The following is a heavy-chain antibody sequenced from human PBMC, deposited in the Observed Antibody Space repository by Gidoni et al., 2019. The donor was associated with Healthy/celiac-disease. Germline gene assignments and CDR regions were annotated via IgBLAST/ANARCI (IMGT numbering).Heavy chain of an antibody. V-gene: IGHV4-34*01. J-gene: IGHJ4*02. CDR3: ARRPRGNYYDSSGYYSTWRGFDY. Sequence: QVQLQQWGAGLLKPSETLSLTCAVYGGSFSGYYWSWIRQPPGKGLEWIGEINHSGSTNYNPSLKSRVTISVDTSKNQFSLKLSSVTAADTAVYYCARRPRGNYYDSSGYYSTWRGFDYWGQGTLVTVSS. D-gene: IGHD3-22*01. CDR2: INHSGST. CDR1: GGSFSGYY.